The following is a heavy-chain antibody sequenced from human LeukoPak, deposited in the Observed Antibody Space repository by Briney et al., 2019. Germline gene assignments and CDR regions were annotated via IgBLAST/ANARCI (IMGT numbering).Heavy chain of an antibody. CDR1: GFTFSSST. J-gene: IGHJ5*02. CDR2: IVVGSGNT. Sequence: SVKVSCKASGFTFSSSTMQWVRQARGQRLEWIGWIVVGSGNTNYAQKFQERVTISRDMSTSTAYMELSSLTSDDTAVYYCARESACGTTNCLAPADWLDPWGQGTLVIVSS. V-gene: IGHV1-58*02. D-gene: IGHD2-2*01. CDR3: ARESACGTTNCLAPADWLDP.